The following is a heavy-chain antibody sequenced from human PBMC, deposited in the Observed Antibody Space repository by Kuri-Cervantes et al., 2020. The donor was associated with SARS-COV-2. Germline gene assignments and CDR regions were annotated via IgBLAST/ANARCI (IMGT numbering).Heavy chain of an antibody. CDR3: ARKVGSGDLYYYGMDV. CDR1: GCSISSGSYY. Sequence: LRLSCTVSGCSISSGSYYWSWIRQPAGKGLEWIGRIYTSGSTNYNPSLKSRVTISVDTSKNQFSLKLSSVTAADTAVYYCARKVGSGDLYYYGMDVWGQGTTVTVSS. V-gene: IGHV4-61*02. CDR2: IYTSGST. D-gene: IGHD4-17*01. J-gene: IGHJ6*02.